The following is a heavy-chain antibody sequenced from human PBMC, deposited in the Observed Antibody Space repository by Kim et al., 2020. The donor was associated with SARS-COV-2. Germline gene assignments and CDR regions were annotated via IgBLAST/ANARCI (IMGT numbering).Heavy chain of an antibody. V-gene: IGHV3-11*06. CDR3: ARAPDIVVVVAATHYAFDI. J-gene: IGHJ3*02. D-gene: IGHD2-15*01. Sequence: DPFTITRDKAKNSLYLQMNSLRAEDTAVYYCARAPDIVVVVAATHYAFDIWGQGTMVTVSS.